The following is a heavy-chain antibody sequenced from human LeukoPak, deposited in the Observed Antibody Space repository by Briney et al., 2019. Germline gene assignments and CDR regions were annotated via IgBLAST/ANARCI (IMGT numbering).Heavy chain of an antibody. CDR1: GFTFSSYA. V-gene: IGHV3-30*01. J-gene: IGHJ4*02. CDR3: ARVDYCSSTSCSPYYFDY. Sequence: GGSLRPSCAASGFTFSSYAMHWVRQAPGKGLEWVAVISYDGSNKYYADSVKGRFTISRDNSKNTLYLQMNSLRAEDTAVYYCARVDYCSSTSCSPYYFDYWGQGTLVTVSS. CDR2: ISYDGSNK. D-gene: IGHD2-2*01.